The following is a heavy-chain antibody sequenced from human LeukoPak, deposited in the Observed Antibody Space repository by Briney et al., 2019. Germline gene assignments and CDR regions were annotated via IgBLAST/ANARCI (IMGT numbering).Heavy chain of an antibody. V-gene: IGHV3-21*01. CDR3: ARLGYCSSTSCSGGAFDI. CDR1: GFTFSSYS. CDR2: ISSSSSYI. Sequence: GGSLRLSCAASGFTFSSYSMNWVRQAPGKGLEWVSSISSSSSYIYYADSVKGRFTISRDNAKNSLYLQMNSLRAEDTAVYYCARLGYCSSTSCSGGAFDIWGQGTMVTVSS. J-gene: IGHJ3*02. D-gene: IGHD2-2*01.